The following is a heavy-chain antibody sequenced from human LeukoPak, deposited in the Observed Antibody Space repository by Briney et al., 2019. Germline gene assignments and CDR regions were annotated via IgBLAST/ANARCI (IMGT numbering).Heavy chain of an antibody. D-gene: IGHD1-7*01. J-gene: IGHJ3*02. CDR3: ARYNWNYKAFDI. V-gene: IGHV3-48*01. CDR1: GFTFSSYS. CDR2: ISSSSSTI. Sequence: PGGSLRLSCAASGFTFSSYSMNWVRQAPGKGLEWVSYISSSSSTIYCADSVKGRFTISRDNAKNSLYLQMNSLRAEDTAVYYCARYNWNYKAFDIWGQGTMVTVSS.